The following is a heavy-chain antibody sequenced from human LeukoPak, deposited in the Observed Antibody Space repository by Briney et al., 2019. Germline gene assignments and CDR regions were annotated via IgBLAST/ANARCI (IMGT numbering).Heavy chain of an antibody. J-gene: IGHJ4*02. CDR2: INDSGTT. D-gene: IGHD1-14*01. CDR3: ARREAVLTGHFDY. Sequence: SETLSLTCTVSGGSIFSYYWSWIRQPPGKGLEWIAYINDSGTTSYNPSLKSRVTISVDTSKKQFSLKVNSVTAADTAVYYCARREAVLTGHFDYWGQGTLVTVSS. V-gene: IGHV4-59*08. CDR1: GGSIFSYY.